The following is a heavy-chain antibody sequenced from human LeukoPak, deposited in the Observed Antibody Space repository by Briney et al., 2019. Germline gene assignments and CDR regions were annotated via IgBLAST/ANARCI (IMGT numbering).Heavy chain of an antibody. CDR3: ARTFIVLLSHRADGSGYFDY. J-gene: IGHJ4*02. CDR2: INAGNGNT. V-gene: IGHV1-3*01. D-gene: IGHD2/OR15-2a*01. CDR1: GYTFTSYA. Sequence: GASVKVSCKASGYTFTSYAMHWVRQAPGQRLEWMGWINAGNGNTKYSQKFQGRVTITRDTSASTAYMELSSLRSEDTAVYYCARTFIVLLSHRADGSGYFDYWGQGTLVTVSS.